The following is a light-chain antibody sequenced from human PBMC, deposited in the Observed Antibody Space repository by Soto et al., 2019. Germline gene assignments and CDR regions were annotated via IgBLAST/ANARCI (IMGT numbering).Light chain of an antibody. CDR2: GAS. CDR3: QQYGSSPPEGT. CDR1: QSVSSSY. Sequence: EIVLTQSPGTLSLSPGERATLSCRASQSVSSSYLAWYQQKPGQAPRLLIYGASSRATGIPDRFSGSGSGTDFTLTISRLEPEHFAVYYCQQYGSSPPEGTFGQGTKVDIK. J-gene: IGKJ1*01. V-gene: IGKV3-20*01.